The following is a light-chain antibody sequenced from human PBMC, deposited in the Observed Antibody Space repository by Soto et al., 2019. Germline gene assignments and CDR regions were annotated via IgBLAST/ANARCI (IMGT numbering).Light chain of an antibody. J-gene: IGLJ2*01. CDR3: SSYTSSSTLVV. CDR1: NSDVGGYNY. V-gene: IGLV2-14*01. Sequence: QSVLTQPASVSGSPGQSITISCPGTNSDVGGYNYVSWYQQHPGKAPKLMIYDVSNRPSGVSNRFSGSKSGNTASLTISGLQAEDEADYYCSSYTSSSTLVVFGGGTQLTVL. CDR2: DVS.